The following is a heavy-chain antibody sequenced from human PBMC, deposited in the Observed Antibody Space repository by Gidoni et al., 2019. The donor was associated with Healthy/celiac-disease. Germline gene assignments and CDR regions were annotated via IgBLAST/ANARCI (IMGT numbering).Heavy chain of an antibody. CDR1: GGSISSSSYY. D-gene: IGHD5-12*01. Sequence: LSLTCTVSGGSISSSSYYWDWIRQPPGKRLEWIGSIYYSGSTYYNPSLKSRVTISVDTSKHQFSLKLDSVTAADTAVYYCAREGEMATNFDYRGQGTLVTVSS. CDR2: IYYSGST. V-gene: IGHV4-39*07. CDR3: AREGEMATNFDY. J-gene: IGHJ4*02.